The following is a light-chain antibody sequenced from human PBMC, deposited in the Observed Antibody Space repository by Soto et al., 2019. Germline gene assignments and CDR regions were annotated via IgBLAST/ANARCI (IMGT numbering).Light chain of an antibody. V-gene: IGLV3-21*02. Sequence: SSELTQPPSVSVAPGQTARITCGGNNIGSKSVHWYQQKPGQAPALVVYDDYDRPSGIPERFSGSNSGNTATLTISRVEAGDEADYYCQVWDSSSDHWVFGGGTKLTVL. CDR1: NIGSKS. CDR3: QVWDSSSDHWV. CDR2: DDY. J-gene: IGLJ3*02.